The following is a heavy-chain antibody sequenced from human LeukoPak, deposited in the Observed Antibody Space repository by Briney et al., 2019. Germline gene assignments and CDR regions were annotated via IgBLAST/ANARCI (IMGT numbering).Heavy chain of an antibody. Sequence: GGSLRLSCGVSGFTFTNYWMTWVRQAPGKGLEWVANIKEDGSERNYVDSVKGRFTISRDNAKNSLHLQMNSLRAEDTAVYYYARGGSDSDYWGRGTQVTVSS. V-gene: IGHV3-7*01. CDR3: ARGGSDSDY. D-gene: IGHD3-16*01. J-gene: IGHJ4*02. CDR1: GFTFTNYW. CDR2: IKEDGSER.